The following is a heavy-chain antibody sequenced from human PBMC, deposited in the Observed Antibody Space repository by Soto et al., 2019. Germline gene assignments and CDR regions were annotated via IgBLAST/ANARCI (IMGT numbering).Heavy chain of an antibody. CDR2: TIPIFGTA. CDR1: AGTFSSYA. J-gene: IGHJ6*02. CDR3: ARDDYYDFWSGYTPKDYYYYYGMDV. Sequence: AASVKVSCKSSAGTFSSYAISWVRQAPGQGLEWMGGTIPIFGTANYAQKFQGRVTITADESTSTAYMELSSLRSEDTAVYYCARDDYYDFWSGYTPKDYYYYYGMDVWGQGTTVTVSS. V-gene: IGHV1-69*13. D-gene: IGHD3-3*01.